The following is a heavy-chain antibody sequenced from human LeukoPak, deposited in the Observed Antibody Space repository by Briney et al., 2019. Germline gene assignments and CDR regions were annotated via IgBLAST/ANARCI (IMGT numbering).Heavy chain of an antibody. CDR2: ISSSSSTI. CDR3: ARDRLRYSSRWYSIFDY. Sequence: GGSLRLSCAASGFTFSSYSMNWVRQAPGKGLEWVSYISSSSSTIYYADSVKGRFTISRDNAKNSLYLQMNSLRAEDTAVYYCARDRLRYSSRWYSIFDYWGQGTLVTVSS. CDR1: GFTFSSYS. J-gene: IGHJ4*02. V-gene: IGHV3-48*01. D-gene: IGHD6-13*01.